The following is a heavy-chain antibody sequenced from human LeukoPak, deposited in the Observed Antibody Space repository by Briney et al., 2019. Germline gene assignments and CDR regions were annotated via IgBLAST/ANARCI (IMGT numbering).Heavy chain of an antibody. V-gene: IGHV1-69*06. D-gene: IGHD5-18*01. Sequence: ASVRVSCKASGGTFSSYAISWVRQAPGQGLEWMGGIIPIFGTANYAQKFQGRVTITADKSTSTAYMELSSLRSEDTAVYYCARKAYSYGYRGNWFDPWGQGTLVTVSS. CDR2: IIPIFGTA. CDR3: ARKAYSYGYRGNWFDP. J-gene: IGHJ5*02. CDR1: GGTFSSYA.